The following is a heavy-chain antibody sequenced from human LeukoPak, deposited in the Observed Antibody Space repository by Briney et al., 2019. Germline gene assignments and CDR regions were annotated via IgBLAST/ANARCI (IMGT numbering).Heavy chain of an antibody. D-gene: IGHD3-16*01. Sequence: ASVKVSCKASGYTFTSYYIHWVRQAPGQGLEWMGIINASGGSISYAQKFQGRVTMTRDTSTRTVYMELSSLRSEDTAVYYCARAGGIYFDYWGQGTLVTVSS. V-gene: IGHV1-46*01. J-gene: IGHJ4*02. CDR3: ARAGGIYFDY. CDR1: GYTFTSYY. CDR2: INASGGSI.